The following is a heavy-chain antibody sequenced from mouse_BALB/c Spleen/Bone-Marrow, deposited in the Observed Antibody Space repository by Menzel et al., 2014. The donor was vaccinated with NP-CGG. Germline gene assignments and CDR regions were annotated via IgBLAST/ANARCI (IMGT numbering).Heavy chain of an antibody. Sequence: EVKLMESGGGLVQPGGSLKLSCAASGFDFSRYWMSWVRQAPGKGLKWIGEINPDSSTISYTPSLKDKFIISRDNAKNTLYLQMSKVRSEDTALYYCARPDGSPYAMDYWGQGTSVTVSS. D-gene: IGHD2-3*01. V-gene: IGHV4-1*02. J-gene: IGHJ4*01. CDR2: INPDSSTI. CDR1: GFDFSRYW. CDR3: ARPDGSPYAMDY.